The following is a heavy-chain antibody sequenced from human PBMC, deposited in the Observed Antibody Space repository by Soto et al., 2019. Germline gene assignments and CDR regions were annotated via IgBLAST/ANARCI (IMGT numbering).Heavy chain of an antibody. J-gene: IGHJ4*01. CDR1: GFTFSSYA. V-gene: IGHV3-23*01. CDR2: ISGSGGST. Sequence: GGSLRLSCAASGFTFSSYAMSWVRQAPGKGLEWVTAISGSGGSTSYADSVKGRFTVSRDSSKNTVFLQMNSLRAEDTAVYYCARPRYCSGGGCYSYFDYWGHGTLVTVSS. D-gene: IGHD2-15*01. CDR3: ARPRYCSGGGCYSYFDY.